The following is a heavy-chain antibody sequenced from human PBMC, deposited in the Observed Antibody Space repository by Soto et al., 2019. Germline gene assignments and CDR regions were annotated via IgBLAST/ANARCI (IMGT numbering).Heavy chain of an antibody. D-gene: IGHD2-15*01. J-gene: IGHJ4*02. CDR2: IYHSGST. CDR3: AREYCSGGSCYFDY. CDR1: GGSISSGGYS. Sequence: SETLSLTCAVSGGSISSGGYSWSWIRQPPGKGLEWIGYIYHSGSTYYNPSLKSRVTISVDRSKNQFSLKLSSVTAADTAVYYCAREYCSGGSCYFDYWGQGTLVTAPQ. V-gene: IGHV4-30-2*01.